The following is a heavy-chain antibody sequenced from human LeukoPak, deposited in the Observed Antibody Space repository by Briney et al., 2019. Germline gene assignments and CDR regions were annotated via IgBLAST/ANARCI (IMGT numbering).Heavy chain of an antibody. CDR3: AREGTGIAAAGAYYYYMDV. J-gene: IGHJ6*03. CDR2: ISSSSSYI. Sequence: GGSLRLSCAASGFTFSSYSMNWVRQAPGKGLEWVSSISSSSSYIYCADSVKGRFTISRDNAKNSLYLQMNSLRAEDTAVYYCAREGTGIAAAGAYYYYMDVWGKGTTVTVSS. V-gene: IGHV3-21*01. D-gene: IGHD6-13*01. CDR1: GFTFSSYS.